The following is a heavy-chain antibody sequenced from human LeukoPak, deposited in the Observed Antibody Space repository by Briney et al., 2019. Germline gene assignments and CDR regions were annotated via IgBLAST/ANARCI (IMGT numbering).Heavy chain of an antibody. CDR2: ISSNGGST. D-gene: IGHD3-22*01. CDR3: YYYDSSGYSGLGY. CDR1: GFTFSSYA. Sequence: GGSLRLSCAASGFTFSSYAMHWVRQAPGKGLEYVSAISSNGGSTYYANSVKGRFTISRDNSKNTLYRQMGSLRAEDMAVYYCYYYDSSGYSGLGYWGQGTLVTVSS. V-gene: IGHV3-64*01. J-gene: IGHJ4*02.